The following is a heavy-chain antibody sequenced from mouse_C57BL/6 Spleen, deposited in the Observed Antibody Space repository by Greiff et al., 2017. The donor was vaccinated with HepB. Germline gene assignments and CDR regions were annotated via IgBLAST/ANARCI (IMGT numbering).Heavy chain of an antibody. Sequence: LVKPGPSVKISCKASGFTFTDYYMHWVKQSHGKSLEWIGLVYPYNGGTSYNQKFKGKATLTVDTSSSTAYMELNSLTSEDSAVYYCARSQLGPPQYYFDYWGQGTTLTVSS. CDR2: VYPYNGGT. CDR1: GFTFTDYY. J-gene: IGHJ2*01. D-gene: IGHD4-1*02. CDR3: ARSQLGPPQYYFDY. V-gene: IGHV1-36*01.